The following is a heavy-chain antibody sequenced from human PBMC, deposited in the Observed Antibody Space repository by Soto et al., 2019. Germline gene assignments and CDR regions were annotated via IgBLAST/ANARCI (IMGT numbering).Heavy chain of an antibody. V-gene: IGHV4-4*02. Sequence: PSETLSLTCAVSGGSISSSNWWSWVRQPPGKGLEWIGEIYHSGSTNYNPSLKSRVTISVDKSKNQFSLKLSSVTAADTAVYYCARDDRVQAAKGGNWLDPWGPGTLVTVYS. D-gene: IGHD2-2*01. CDR2: IYHSGST. CDR3: ARDDRVQAAKGGNWLDP. CDR1: GGSISSSNW. J-gene: IGHJ5*02.